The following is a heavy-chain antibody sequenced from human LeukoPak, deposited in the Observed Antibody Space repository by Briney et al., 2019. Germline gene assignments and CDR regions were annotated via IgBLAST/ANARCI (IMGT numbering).Heavy chain of an antibody. D-gene: IGHD1-26*01. J-gene: IGHJ4*02. CDR1: GYTLTQLS. CDR3: ATDSGTYFLL. CDR2: FDPEYGET. V-gene: IGHV1-24*01. Sequence: ASVKVSCKVSGYTLTQLSMHWVRQTPGKGLEWMGGFDPEYGETIYAQKFQGRVTMTEDTSTDTAYMELSSLRSDDTAVYYCATDSGTYFLLWGQGALVTVSS.